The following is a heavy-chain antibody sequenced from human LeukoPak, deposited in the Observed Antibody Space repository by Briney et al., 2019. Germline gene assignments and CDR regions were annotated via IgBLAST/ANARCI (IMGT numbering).Heavy chain of an antibody. CDR3: ARGCSSTSCYYYYYGMDV. Sequence: ASVKVSCKASGYTFTSYGISWVRQAPGQGLEWMGWISAYNGNTNCAQKLQGRVTMTTDTSTSTAYMELRSLGSDDTAVYYCARGCSSTSCYYYYYGMDVWGQGTTVTVSS. J-gene: IGHJ6*02. CDR1: GYTFTSYG. D-gene: IGHD2-2*01. V-gene: IGHV1-18*01. CDR2: ISAYNGNT.